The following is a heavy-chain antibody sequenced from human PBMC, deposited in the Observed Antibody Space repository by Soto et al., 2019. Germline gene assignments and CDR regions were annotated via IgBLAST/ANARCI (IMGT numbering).Heavy chain of an antibody. CDR1: GFSLRTSGVG. Sequence: QITLKESGPTLVKPTQTLTLTCIFSGFSLRTSGVGVGWIRQPPGKALEWRGFIYWNDDKRYSPSLKSRLTITQDTSKNQVVLTMTNMDPVDTATYYCAKSGSSGWYGWFDPWGQGTLVTVSA. V-gene: IGHV2-5*01. J-gene: IGHJ5*02. CDR3: AKSGSSGWYGWFDP. CDR2: IYWNDDK. D-gene: IGHD6-19*01.